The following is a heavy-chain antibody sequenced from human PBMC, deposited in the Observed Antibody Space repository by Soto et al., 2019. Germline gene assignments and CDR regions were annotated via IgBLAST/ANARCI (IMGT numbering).Heavy chain of an antibody. CDR1: GGTFSSYA. CDR2: IIPIFGTA. Sequence: SVRVSCKASGGTFSSYAISWVRQAPGQGLEWMGGIIPIFGTANYAQEFQGRVTITADESTSTAYMELSSLRSEDTAVYYCARGGIAAAGYGMDVWGQGTTVTVSS. V-gene: IGHV1-69*13. D-gene: IGHD6-13*01. CDR3: ARGGIAAAGYGMDV. J-gene: IGHJ6*02.